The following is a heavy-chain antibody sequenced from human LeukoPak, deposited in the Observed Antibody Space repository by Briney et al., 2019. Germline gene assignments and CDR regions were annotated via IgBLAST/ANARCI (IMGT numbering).Heavy chain of an antibody. J-gene: IGHJ4*02. CDR2: ISSSSSYI. Sequence: PGGSLRLSCAASGFTFSSYSMNWVRQAPGKGLEWVSSISSSSSYIYYADSVKGRFTISRDNAKNSLYLQMNSLRAEDTAVYYCAREFGDYEGGEYFDYWGQGTLVTVSS. CDR3: AREFGDYEGGEYFDY. D-gene: IGHD4-17*01. V-gene: IGHV3-21*01. CDR1: GFTFSSYS.